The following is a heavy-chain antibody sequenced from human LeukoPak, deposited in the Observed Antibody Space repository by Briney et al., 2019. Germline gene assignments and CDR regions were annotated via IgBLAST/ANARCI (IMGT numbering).Heavy chain of an antibody. Sequence: TSETLSLTCTVSGGSISSGGYYWSWIRQHPGKGLEWIGYIYYSGSTYYNPSLKSRATISVDTSKNQFSLKLSSVTAADTAVYYCARFEIWDGSGSKRHLDYWGQGTLVTVSS. CDR1: GGSISSGGYY. CDR3: ARFEIWDGSGSKRHLDY. CDR2: IYYSGST. D-gene: IGHD3-10*01. V-gene: IGHV4-31*03. J-gene: IGHJ4*02.